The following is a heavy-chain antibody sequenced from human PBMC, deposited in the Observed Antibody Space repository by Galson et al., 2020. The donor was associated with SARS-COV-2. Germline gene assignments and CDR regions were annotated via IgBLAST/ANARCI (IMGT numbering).Heavy chain of an antibody. CDR3: ARDRGITGTTSGDY. CDR2: ISSSSSYI. Sequence: GGSLRLSCAASGFTFSSYSMNWVRQAPGKGLAWVSSISSSSSYIYYADSVKGRFTISRDNAKNSLYLQMNSLRAEDTAVYYCARDRGITGTTSGDYWGQGTLVTVSS. V-gene: IGHV3-21*01. CDR1: GFTFSSYS. D-gene: IGHD1-7*01. J-gene: IGHJ4*02.